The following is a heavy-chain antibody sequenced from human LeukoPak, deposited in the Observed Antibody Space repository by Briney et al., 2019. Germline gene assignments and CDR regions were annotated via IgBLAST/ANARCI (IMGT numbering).Heavy chain of an antibody. CDR3: ARKAMAHFDY. CDR1: GGSISSSSYY. CDR2: IYYSGST. Sequence: PSETLSLTCTVSGGSISSSSYYWGWIRQPPGKGLEWIGSIYYSGSTYYNPSLKSRVTISVDTSKNQFSLKLSSVTAADTAAYYCARKAMAHFDYWGQGTLVTVSS. J-gene: IGHJ4*02. V-gene: IGHV4-39*01. D-gene: IGHD5-18*01.